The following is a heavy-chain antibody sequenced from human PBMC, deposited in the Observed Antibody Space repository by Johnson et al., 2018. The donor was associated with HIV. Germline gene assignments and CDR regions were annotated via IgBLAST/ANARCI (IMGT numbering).Heavy chain of an antibody. D-gene: IGHD2-15*01. J-gene: IGHJ3*02. V-gene: IGHV3-30*19. CDR3: ARDRAWGDNVVVAAYGAFDI. CDR2: ISYDGSNK. CDR1: GFTFRTNG. Sequence: QVQLVESGGGVVQPGGSLRISCTASGFTFRTNGMHWVRQAPGKGLEWVACISYDGSNKYYAGSVKGRCTISRDNSKNTLYLQMNSLRTEDTAVYYCARDRAWGDNVVVAAYGAFDIWGQGTMVTVSS.